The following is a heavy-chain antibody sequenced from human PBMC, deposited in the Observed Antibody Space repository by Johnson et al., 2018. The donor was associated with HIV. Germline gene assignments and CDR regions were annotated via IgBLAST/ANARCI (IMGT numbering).Heavy chain of an antibody. Sequence: VQLVESGGNLVQPGGSLRLSCAASGFIFSSHAMTWLRQAPGKGLEWVSAISASGGRTFYVDSVKGRFTISRDNSKNTLYLQMNSLGADDTALYYCARGGLGFQNIHDPFDIWGQGTMVTVSS. CDR3: ARGGLGFQNIHDPFDI. CDR1: GFIFSSHA. D-gene: IGHD1/OR15-1a*01. V-gene: IGHV3-23*04. J-gene: IGHJ3*02. CDR2: ISASGGRT.